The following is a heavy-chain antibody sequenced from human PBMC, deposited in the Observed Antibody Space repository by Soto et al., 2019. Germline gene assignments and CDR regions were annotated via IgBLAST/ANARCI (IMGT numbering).Heavy chain of an antibody. CDR3: ARDLVYRRGSLALDY. J-gene: IGHJ4*02. V-gene: IGHV3-48*01. CDR1: GFPFSTYG. CDR2: ISSSSSTI. Sequence: EVQLVESGGGLVHSGGSLRLSCAASGFPFSTYGINWVRQAPGKGLEWISYISSSSSTIYYADSVKGRFTISRDNAKNVLDLQMNSLRAEATAVYYCARDLVYRRGSLALDYWGQGTLVTV. D-gene: IGHD2-8*01.